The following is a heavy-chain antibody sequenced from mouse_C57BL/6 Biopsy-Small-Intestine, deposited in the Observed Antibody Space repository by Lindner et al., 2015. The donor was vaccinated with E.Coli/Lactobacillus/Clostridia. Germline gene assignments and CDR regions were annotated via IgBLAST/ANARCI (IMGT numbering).Heavy chain of an antibody. V-gene: IGHV1-84*02. CDR2: SNPNRGDS. Sequence: SVKVSCKASGYTFTDYYVHWVRQAPGQGLEWMGWSNPNRGDSIYAQDFQGRVTMTRDTSISTAYMELSRLTSDDTAIYYCARDREWEFSRDWYFDLWGRGTLVTVSA. CDR1: GYTFTDYY. CDR3: ARDREWEFSRDWYFDL. D-gene: IGHD1-3*01. J-gene: IGHJ1*01.